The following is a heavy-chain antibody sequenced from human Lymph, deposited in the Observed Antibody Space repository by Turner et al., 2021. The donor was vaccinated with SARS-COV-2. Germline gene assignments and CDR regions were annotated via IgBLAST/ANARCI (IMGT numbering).Heavy chain of an antibody. Sequence: QLQLQESGPGLVKPSEPLSLPCTVSGDSINSSLYYWGWIRQPPGKGLEWIGNIYYSGSTYYNPSLKSRVTISVDTSKNQFSLKLSSVTAADTAVFYCARVSPQGRDFPVFDVWGQGTPVTVSS. CDR3: ARVSPQGRDFPVFDV. V-gene: IGHV4-39*01. J-gene: IGHJ4*01. CDR1: GDSINSSLYY. CDR2: IYYSGST.